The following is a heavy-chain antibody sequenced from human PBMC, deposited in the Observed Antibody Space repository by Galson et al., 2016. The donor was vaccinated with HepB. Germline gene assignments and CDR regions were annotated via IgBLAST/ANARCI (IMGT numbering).Heavy chain of an antibody. D-gene: IGHD3-10*01. CDR1: GDSFTTYA. CDR3: ATVPTYYNDSGISLLFSF. J-gene: IGHJ4*02. Sequence: SVKVSCKASGDSFTTYAIDWVRQAPGHGLEWLGEIIPVSGTTNYAQRFQDRVTITADKSTTSTFLELSSLGSDDTAVYFCATVPTYYNDSGISLLFSFWGQGTPVTVSS. CDR2: IIPVSGTT. V-gene: IGHV1-69*06.